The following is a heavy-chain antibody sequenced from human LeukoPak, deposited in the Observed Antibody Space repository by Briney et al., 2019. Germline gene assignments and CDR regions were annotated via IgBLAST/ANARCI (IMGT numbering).Heavy chain of an antibody. Sequence: ASVKVSCKASGYTFTSYYMHWVRQAPGQGLEWMGIINPSGGSTSYAQKFQGRVTMTRDMSTSTVYMELSSLRSEDTAVYYCASSGLLQNENYYYYMDVWGKGTTVTVSS. J-gene: IGHJ6*03. D-gene: IGHD3-10*01. CDR1: GYTFTSYY. CDR3: ASSGLLQNENYYYYMDV. V-gene: IGHV1-46*01. CDR2: INPSGGST.